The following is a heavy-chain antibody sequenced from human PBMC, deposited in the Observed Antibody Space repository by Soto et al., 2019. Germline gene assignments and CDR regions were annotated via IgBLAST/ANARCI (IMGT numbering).Heavy chain of an antibody. J-gene: IGHJ6*04. V-gene: IGHV4-34*01. CDR3: ARGRDEYKLGTV. D-gene: IGHD1-1*01. CDR1: GGALSDYY. Sequence: QVQLQQWGAGLLKPSETLSLTCAVSGGALSDYYWPWIRQSPGKGLEWIGEIHPSGSTYYNPSLRGRVTISVAPSEPQLSLRLTCLTAADTVMYYWARGRDEYKLGTVWGYGTTVTVSS. CDR2: IHPSGST.